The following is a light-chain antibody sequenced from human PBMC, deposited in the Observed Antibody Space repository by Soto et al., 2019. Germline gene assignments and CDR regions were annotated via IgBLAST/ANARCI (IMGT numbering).Light chain of an antibody. V-gene: IGLV2-23*01. CDR2: EGS. CDR1: SSDVGRYNI. CDR3: CSDAGSSTYV. J-gene: IGLJ1*01. Sequence: QSALTQPASVSGSPGQSITISCTGTSSDVGRYNIVSWYQQHPGKAPKLMIYEGSKRPSGVSNRFSGSKSGNTASLTIAGLQAEDEADYYCCSDAGSSTYVFGTGTKLTVL.